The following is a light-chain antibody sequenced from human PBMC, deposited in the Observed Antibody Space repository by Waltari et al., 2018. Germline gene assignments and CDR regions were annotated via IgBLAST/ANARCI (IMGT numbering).Light chain of an antibody. Sequence: QSVLTQPPSVCGAPGQRVTISCQGSGTNIGAGYVWHMYQQLPGTAPTLLIYGNTTRPSGVPAPFSGSKSVPSASLAITGLQAEDEADYYCQSYDSSLIGYVFGTGTTVTVL. CDR1: GTNIGAGYV. CDR2: GNT. J-gene: IGLJ1*01. CDR3: QSYDSSLIGYV. V-gene: IGLV1-40*01.